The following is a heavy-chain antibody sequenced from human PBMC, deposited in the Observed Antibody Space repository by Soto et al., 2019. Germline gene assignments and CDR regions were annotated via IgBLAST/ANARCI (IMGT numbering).Heavy chain of an antibody. Sequence: GASVKVSCKASGYTFTSSYVHWVRQAPGQGLEWMAIINPNGGGTNYAQEFQGRVTVTRDTSTSTVFMELSSLQSDDTAVYYCARDLLAANYWGQGTLVTVSS. CDR1: GYTFTSSY. J-gene: IGHJ4*02. D-gene: IGHD2-2*01. CDR3: ARDLLAANY. CDR2: INPNGGGT. V-gene: IGHV1-46*01.